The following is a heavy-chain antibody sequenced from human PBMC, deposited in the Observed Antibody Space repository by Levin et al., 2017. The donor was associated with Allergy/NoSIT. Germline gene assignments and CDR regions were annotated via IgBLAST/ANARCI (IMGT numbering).Heavy chain of an antibody. CDR2: ISGSGGST. V-gene: IGHV3-23*01. D-gene: IGHD1-26*01. Sequence: PGGSLRLSCAASGFTFSSYAMSWVRQAPGKGLEWVSAISGSGGSTYYADSVKGRFTISRDNSKNTLYLQMNSLRAEDTAVYYCAKGGGSYSPVGGCFDYWGQGTLVTVSS. CDR1: GFTFSSYA. CDR3: AKGGGSYSPVGGCFDY. J-gene: IGHJ4*02.